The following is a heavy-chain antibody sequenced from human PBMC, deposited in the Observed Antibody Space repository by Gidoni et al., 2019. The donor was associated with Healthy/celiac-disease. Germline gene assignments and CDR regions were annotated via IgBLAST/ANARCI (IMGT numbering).Heavy chain of an antibody. J-gene: IGHJ5*02. CDR3: ARQAPHGYSSSWYSP. CDR2: IYYIGST. D-gene: IGHD6-13*01. V-gene: IGHV4-39*01. CDR1: GSSISSSSYY. Sequence: QLQLQGSGPGLVKPSETLSLTCTVSGSSISSSSYYWGWIRQPPGKGLEWIGSIYYIGSTYYNPSLKSRVTISVDTSKNQFSLKLSSVTAADTAVYYCARQAPHGYSSSWYSPWGQGTLVTVSS.